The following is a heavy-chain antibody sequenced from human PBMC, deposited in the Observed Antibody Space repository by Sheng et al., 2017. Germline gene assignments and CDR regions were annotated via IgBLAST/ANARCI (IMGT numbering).Heavy chain of an antibody. Sequence: QVQLVQSGAEVKKPGASVKVSCRASGYTLNSYDINWVRQAAGQGLEWMGWMNPNNGNTGYAQKFQGRVIMTRNTSISTAYMELSSLRSDDTAVYYCARGRHSDSSGNYYNFDYWGQEPWSPSPQ. CDR3: ARGRHSDSSGNYYNFDY. V-gene: IGHV1-8*01. CDR2: MNPNNGNT. D-gene: IGHD3-22*01. CDR1: GYTLNSYD. J-gene: IGHJ4*01.